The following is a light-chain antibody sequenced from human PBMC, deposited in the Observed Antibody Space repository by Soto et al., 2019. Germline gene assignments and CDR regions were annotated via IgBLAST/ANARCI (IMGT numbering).Light chain of an antibody. CDR1: QSVSSNY. Sequence: EIVLTQSPGTLSLSPGERGTLSCRASQSVSSNYLAWYQQKPGQAPRLLIHGASSRATGIPDRFSGSGSGTDFTLTIDRLEPEDFAVYYCQQYGSSPYTFGQGIKLEIQ. CDR3: QQYGSSPYT. J-gene: IGKJ2*01. CDR2: GAS. V-gene: IGKV3-20*01.